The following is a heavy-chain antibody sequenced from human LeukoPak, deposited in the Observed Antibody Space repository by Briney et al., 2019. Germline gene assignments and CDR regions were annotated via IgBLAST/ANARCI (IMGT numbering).Heavy chain of an antibody. Sequence: GGSLRLSCAASGSSVSSNHMSWVRQAPGKGLDWVSAISGDGATTYYADSVKGRFTISRDNSKNTLYLQMNSLRAEDTAVYYYANQYPGWGQGTLVTVSS. J-gene: IGHJ4*02. CDR1: GSSVSSNH. D-gene: IGHD4-11*01. CDR2: ISGDGATT. V-gene: IGHV3-23*01. CDR3: ANQYPG.